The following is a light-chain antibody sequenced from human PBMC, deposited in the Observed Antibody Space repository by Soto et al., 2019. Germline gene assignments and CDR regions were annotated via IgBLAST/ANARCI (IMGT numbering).Light chain of an antibody. CDR3: CLYGGSINYLV. CDR1: SSDVGKYTF. J-gene: IGLJ2*01. V-gene: IGLV2-23*02. Sequence: QSALTQPASVSGAPGQSITISCTGTSSDVGKYTFVSWYEQHPGKAPKLIIFEVSNRPSGVSNRLSGSKSGNTASLTISGLQADEEPDYCCCLYGGSINYLVFGGRTKLTVL. CDR2: EVS.